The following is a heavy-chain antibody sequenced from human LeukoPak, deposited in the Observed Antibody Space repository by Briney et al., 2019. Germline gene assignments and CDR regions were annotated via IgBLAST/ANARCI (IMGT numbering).Heavy chain of an antibody. V-gene: IGHV1-46*01. CDR1: GYTFSNYC. D-gene: IGHD3-9*01. Sequence: GASVKVSCKASGYTFSNYCMHWVRQAPGQGLEWMGIFNPTYDIPIYAQTFEGRVTMTRDMSTSTVYMELSTLRSDDTAVYFCAKDPRNILTGDYDGFDIWGQGTMVIVSS. CDR3: AKDPRNILTGDYDGFDI. CDR2: FNPTYDIP. J-gene: IGHJ3*02.